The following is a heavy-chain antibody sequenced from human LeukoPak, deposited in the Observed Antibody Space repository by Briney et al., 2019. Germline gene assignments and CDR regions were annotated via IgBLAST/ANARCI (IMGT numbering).Heavy chain of an antibody. V-gene: IGHV1-18*01. D-gene: IGHD2-15*01. CDR1: GYTFTSYG. Sequence: ASVKVSCKASGYTFTSYGISWVRQAPGQGLEWMGWISAYNGNTNYAQKLQGRVTMTTDTSTSTAYMELRSLRSDDTAVYYCARGPIVVVVAATGYFQHWGQGTLVTVPS. CDR2: ISAYNGNT. CDR3: ARGPIVVVVAATGYFQH. J-gene: IGHJ1*01.